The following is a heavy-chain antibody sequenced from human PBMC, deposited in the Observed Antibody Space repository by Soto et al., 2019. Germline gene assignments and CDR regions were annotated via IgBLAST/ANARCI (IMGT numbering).Heavy chain of an antibody. J-gene: IGHJ6*02. Sequence: SETLSLTCSVSSGSISSSDYYWSLIRQPPGKGLEWIGYINYSGRTYYKPSLKSRVSISIDTSKNQFSLRLSSVAAADTAVYYCARGSSIAGLYYGMDVWGQGTTVTVS. CDR2: INYSGRT. V-gene: IGHV4-30-4*01. CDR3: ARGSSIAGLYYGMDV. D-gene: IGHD6-6*01. CDR1: SGSISSSDYY.